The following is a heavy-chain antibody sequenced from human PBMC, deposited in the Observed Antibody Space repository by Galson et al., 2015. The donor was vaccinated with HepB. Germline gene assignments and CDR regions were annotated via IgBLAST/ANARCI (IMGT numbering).Heavy chain of an antibody. V-gene: IGHV5-51*01. CDR2: IYPGDSDT. CDR3: ARHPYCGGDCYPLADLYFQH. CDR1: GYSFTSYW. D-gene: IGHD2-21*02. Sequence: QSGAEVKKPGESLKISCKGSGYSFTSYWIGWVRQMPGKGLEWMGIIYPGDSDTRYSPSFQGQVTISADKSISTAYLQWSSLKASDTAMYYCARHPYCGGDCYPLADLYFQHWGQGTLVTVSS. J-gene: IGHJ1*01.